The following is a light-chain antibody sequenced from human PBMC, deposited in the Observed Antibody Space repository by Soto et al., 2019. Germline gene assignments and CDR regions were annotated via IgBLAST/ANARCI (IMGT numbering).Light chain of an antibody. CDR1: SSNIGSNS. CDR2: NND. V-gene: IGLV1-47*02. J-gene: IGLJ2*01. Sequence: QSVLTQPPSASGTPGQRVTISCSGSSSNIGSNSVYWYHHLPGTAPKLLIYNNDQRPSGVPDRISGSKSGTSASLAVSGLRSGDEADYYCPSWDDSLTGLVFGGGTKLTV. CDR3: PSWDDSLTGLV.